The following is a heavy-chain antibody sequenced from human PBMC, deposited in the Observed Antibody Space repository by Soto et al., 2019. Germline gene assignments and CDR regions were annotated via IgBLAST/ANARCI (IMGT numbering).Heavy chain of an antibody. V-gene: IGHV1-69*13. J-gene: IGHJ5*02. Sequence: SVKVSCKASGGTFSSYAISWVRQAPGQGLEWMGGIIPIFGTANYAQKFQGRVTITADESTSTAYMELSSLRSEDTAVYSCARSVGSYLYNCFDPWGQGTLVTVSS. CDR3: ARSVGSYLYNCFDP. D-gene: IGHD3-16*02. CDR1: GGTFSSYA. CDR2: IIPIFGTA.